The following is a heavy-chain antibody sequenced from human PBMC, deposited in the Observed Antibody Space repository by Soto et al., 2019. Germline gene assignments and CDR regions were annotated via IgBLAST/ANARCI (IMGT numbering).Heavy chain of an antibody. D-gene: IGHD1-20*01. CDR2: ISYDGSKK. V-gene: IGHV3-30-3*01. Sequence: QVQLVESGGGVVQPGRSLRLSCAASGFTFSSDAMHWVRQALGKGLEWVAVISYDGSKKYYADSVKGRFTISSDNSKNTLYLQMNSLRAEDTAVYYCAGAYAAITPGDYWGQGTLVTVSS. J-gene: IGHJ4*02. CDR3: AGAYAAITPGDY. CDR1: GFTFSSDA.